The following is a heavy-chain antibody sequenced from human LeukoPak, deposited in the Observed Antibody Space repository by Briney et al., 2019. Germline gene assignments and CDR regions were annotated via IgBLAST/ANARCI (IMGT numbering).Heavy chain of an antibody. Sequence: ASVKVSCKASGYTFTGYYMHWVRQAPGQGLEWMGWINPNSGGTNYAQKFQGRVTMTRDTSISTAYMELSRLRSDDTAVYYCSTHYDSSGGTEDYWGRGTLVTVSS. CDR2: INPNSGGT. J-gene: IGHJ4*02. D-gene: IGHD3-22*01. CDR1: GYTFTGYY. CDR3: STHYDSSGGTEDY. V-gene: IGHV1-2*02.